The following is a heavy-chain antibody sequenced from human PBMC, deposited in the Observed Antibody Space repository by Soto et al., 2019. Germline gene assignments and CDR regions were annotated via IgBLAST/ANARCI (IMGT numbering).Heavy chain of an antibody. CDR1: GGTFSSYA. CDR2: IIPIFGTA. D-gene: IGHD6-13*01. CDR3: ARVKFGAAAGNVYYYYGMDV. J-gene: IGHJ6*02. V-gene: IGHV1-69*01. Sequence: SGGTFSSYAISWVRQAPGQGLEWMGGIIPIFGTANYAQKFQGRVTMTADESTSTAYMELSSLRSEDTAVYYCARVKFGAAAGNVYYYYGMDVWGQGTTVTVSS.